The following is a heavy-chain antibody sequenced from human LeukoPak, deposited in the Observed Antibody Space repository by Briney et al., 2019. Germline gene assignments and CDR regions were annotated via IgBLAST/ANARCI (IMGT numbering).Heavy chain of an antibody. CDR3: ARRGTADYCSSTSCYYYYYMYV. CDR2: IYPGDSDT. D-gene: IGHD2-2*01. J-gene: IGHJ6*03. Sequence: GASLKISGKGSGYCFTSYWIGGVRQMPGKGVGWLGIIYPGDSDTRYSASFQGTVTISADKTISTAYLQWSRLKASDTTSYYSARRGTADYCSSTSCYYYYYMYVCGKGSTVTVSS. CDR1: GYCFTSYW. V-gene: IGHV5-51*01.